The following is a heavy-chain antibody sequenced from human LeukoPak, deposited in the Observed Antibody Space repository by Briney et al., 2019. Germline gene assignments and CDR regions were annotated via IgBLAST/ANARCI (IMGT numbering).Heavy chain of an antibody. CDR1: GFTFNDYA. J-gene: IGHJ4*02. V-gene: IGHV3-9*01. CDR2: INWNSDNI. D-gene: IGHD2-15*01. CDR3: AKALGGSKPRYDC. Sequence: GRSLRLSCAASGFTFNDYAMHWVRQVPGKGLEWVSGINWNSDNIGYADSVEGRFTISRDNAKNSLYPQMNSLRGDDTAFYYCAKALGGSKPRYDCWGQGTLVTVSS.